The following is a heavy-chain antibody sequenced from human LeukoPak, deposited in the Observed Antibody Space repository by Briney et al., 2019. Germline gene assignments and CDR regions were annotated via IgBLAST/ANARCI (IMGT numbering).Heavy chain of an antibody. J-gene: IGHJ4*02. CDR3: ARAQPHYASWDDPPLDY. V-gene: IGHV3-30*04. CDR1: GFIFSSYA. CDR2: ISYDGSNK. Sequence: PGGSLRLSCAAPGFIFSSYAMHWVRQAPGKGLEWVAVISYDGSNKYYADSVKGRFTISRDNSKNTLYLQMNSLRAEDTAVYYCARAQPHYASWDDPPLDYWGQGTLVTLSS. D-gene: IGHD1-1*01.